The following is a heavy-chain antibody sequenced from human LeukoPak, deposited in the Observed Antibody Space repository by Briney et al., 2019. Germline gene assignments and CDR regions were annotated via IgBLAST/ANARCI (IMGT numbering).Heavy chain of an antibody. CDR1: GGSISSGSYY. CDR3: ARDRVGYYYYMDV. Sequence: SETLSLTCTVSGGSISSGSYYWNWIRQPAGKGLEWIGRIYTSGSTNYNPSLKSRVTISVDTSKNQFSLKLSSVTAADTAVYYCARDRVGYYYYMDVWGKGTTVTISS. V-gene: IGHV4-61*02. D-gene: IGHD3-10*01. CDR2: IYTSGST. J-gene: IGHJ6*03.